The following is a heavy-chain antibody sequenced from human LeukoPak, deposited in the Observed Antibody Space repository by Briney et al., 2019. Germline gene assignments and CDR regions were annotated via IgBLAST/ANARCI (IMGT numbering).Heavy chain of an antibody. J-gene: IGHJ4*02. V-gene: IGHV4-61*02. CDR1: GGSISSSNYY. CDR3: ARDFWSGYVDY. Sequence: SETLSLTCTVSGGSISSSNYYWSWIRQPAGKGLEWIGRIYTSGSTNYNPSLKSRVTISVDTSKNQFSLKLSSVTAADTAVYYCARDFWSGYVDYWGQGTLVTVSS. D-gene: IGHD3-3*01. CDR2: IYTSGST.